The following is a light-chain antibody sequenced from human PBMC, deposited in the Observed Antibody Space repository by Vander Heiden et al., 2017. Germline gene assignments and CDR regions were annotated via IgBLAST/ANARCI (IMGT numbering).Light chain of an antibody. Sequence: ELVLTQSPATLSLSPGARATLSCTASQSVSSYLAWYQQKPGQAPRLLIYDASNRATGIPARFSGSGPGTDFTLTISSLEPEDFAVYYCQQRSNCLFGGGTKVEIK. CDR3: QQRSNCL. J-gene: IGKJ4*01. CDR1: QSVSSY. CDR2: DAS. V-gene: IGKV3D-11*02.